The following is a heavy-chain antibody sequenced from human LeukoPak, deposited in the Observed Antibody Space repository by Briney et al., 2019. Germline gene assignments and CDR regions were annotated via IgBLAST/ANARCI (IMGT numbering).Heavy chain of an antibody. CDR1: GFTFSSYS. CDR2: ISSSSSYI. V-gene: IGHV3-21*01. J-gene: IGHJ3*02. D-gene: IGHD5-12*01. CDR3: ARGRSGYDRNDAFDI. Sequence: GGSLRLSCAASGFTFSSYSMNWVRQAPGKGMEWVSSISSSSSYIYYADSVKGRFTISRDNAKNSLYLQMNSLRAEDTAVYYCARGRSGYDRNDAFDIWSQGTMVTVSS.